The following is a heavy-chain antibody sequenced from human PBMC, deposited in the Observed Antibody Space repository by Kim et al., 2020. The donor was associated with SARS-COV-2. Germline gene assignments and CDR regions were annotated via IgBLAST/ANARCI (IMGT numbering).Heavy chain of an antibody. Sequence: YTPYLKSRVTISVDSSKNRFSLMLSSVTAADTAVYYCAGVEWLICNWFDPWGQGTLVTVSS. D-gene: IGHD3-3*01. CDR3: AGVEWLICNWFDP. V-gene: IGHV4-39*07. J-gene: IGHJ5*02.